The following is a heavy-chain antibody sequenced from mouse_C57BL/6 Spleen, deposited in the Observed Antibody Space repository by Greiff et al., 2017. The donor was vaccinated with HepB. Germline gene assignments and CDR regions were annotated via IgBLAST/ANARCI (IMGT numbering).Heavy chain of an antibody. CDR1: GYTFTSYW. Sequence: QVQLQQPGAELVKPGASVKMSCKASGYTFTSYWITWVKQRPGQGLEWIGDIYPGSGSTNYNEKFKSKATLTVDTSSSTAYMQLSSLTSEDSAVYYCARSMDYGNYLYAMDYWGQRTSVTVSS. D-gene: IGHD2-1*01. V-gene: IGHV1-55*01. CDR3: ARSMDYGNYLYAMDY. J-gene: IGHJ4*01. CDR2: IYPGSGST.